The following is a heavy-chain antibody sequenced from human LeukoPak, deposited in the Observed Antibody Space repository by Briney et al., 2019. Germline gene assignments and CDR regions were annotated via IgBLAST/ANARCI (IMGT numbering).Heavy chain of an antibody. CDR2: IYYSGST. CDR1: GGSISSYY. V-gene: IGHV4-59*08. CDR3: ARHGISARMDV. D-gene: IGHD1-1*01. J-gene: IGHJ6*02. Sequence: SETLSLTCTVSGGSISSYYWSWIRQPPGKGLEWIGYIYYSGSTNYNPSLKSRVTISVDTSKNQFSLKLSSVTAADTAVYYCARHGISARMDVWGQGTTVTVSS.